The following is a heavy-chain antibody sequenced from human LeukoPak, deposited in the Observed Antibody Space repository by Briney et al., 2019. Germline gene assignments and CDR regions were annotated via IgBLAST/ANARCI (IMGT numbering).Heavy chain of an antibody. CDR3: AKGLVPAAIRVVDY. D-gene: IGHD2-2*01. CDR1: GFTFSSYA. J-gene: IGHJ4*02. V-gene: IGHV3-23*01. Sequence: GGSLRLSCAASGFTFSSYAMSWVRQAPGKGLEWVSAISASGGSTYYADSVKGRFTISRDNSQNTLYLQVNSLRAEDTAAYYCAKGLVPAAIRVVDYWGQGTLVTVSS. CDR2: ISASGGST.